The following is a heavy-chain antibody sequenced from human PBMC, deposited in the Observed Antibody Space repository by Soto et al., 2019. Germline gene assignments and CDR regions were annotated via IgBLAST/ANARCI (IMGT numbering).Heavy chain of an antibody. V-gene: IGHV1-69*04. D-gene: IGHD6-13*01. J-gene: IGHJ4*02. CDR2: IIPILGIA. CDR1: GGTFSSYT. Sequence: SVKVSCKASGGTFSSYTISWVRQAPGQGLEWMGRIIPILGIANYAQKFQGRVTMTRDTSTSTVYMELSSLRSEDTAVYYCARDSAFIAAAGNYDYWGQGTLVTVSS. CDR3: ARDSAFIAAAGNYDY.